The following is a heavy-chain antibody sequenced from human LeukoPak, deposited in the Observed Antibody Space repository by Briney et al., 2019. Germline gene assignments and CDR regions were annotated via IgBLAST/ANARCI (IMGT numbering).Heavy chain of an antibody. CDR3: ARDAEFSTITFGDY. D-gene: IGHD3-16*01. J-gene: IGHJ4*02. Sequence: GGSLRLSCAASGFTFSNYWMSWVRQAPGKGLERVANIKYDGSKEYYVDSVEGRFTISRDNAKNSLFLQMNGLRAEDTAVYYCARDAEFSTITFGDYWGQGTLVTVSS. CDR2: IKYDGSKE. CDR1: GFTFSNYW. V-gene: IGHV3-7*01.